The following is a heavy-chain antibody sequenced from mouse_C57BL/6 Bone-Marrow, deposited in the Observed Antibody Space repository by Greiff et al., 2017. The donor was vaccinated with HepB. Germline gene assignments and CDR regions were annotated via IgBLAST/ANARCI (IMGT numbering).Heavy chain of an antibody. CDR1: GISITTGNYR. V-gene: IGHV3-5*01. Sequence: EVHLVESGPGLVKPSQTVFLTCTVTGISITTGNYRWSWIRQFPGNKLEWIGYIYYSGTITYNPSLTSRTTITRDTPKNQFFLEMNSLTAEDTATYYCARDDTTVVDWYFDVWGTGTTVTVSS. CDR3: ARDDTTVVDWYFDV. CDR2: IYYSGTI. J-gene: IGHJ1*03. D-gene: IGHD1-1*01.